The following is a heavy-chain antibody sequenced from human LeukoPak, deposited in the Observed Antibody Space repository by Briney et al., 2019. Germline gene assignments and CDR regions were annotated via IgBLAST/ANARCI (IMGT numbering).Heavy chain of an antibody. J-gene: IGHJ5*02. D-gene: IGHD2-15*01. CDR3: ARGADGVSSNSRGWFDP. Sequence: GGSLRLSCAASGFTFSDYYMSWIRQAPGKGLEWVSYISSSGSTIYYADSVKGRFTISRDNAKNSLYLQMNSLRAEDTAVYSCARGADGVSSNSRGWFDPWGQGTLVTVSS. CDR1: GFTFSDYY. CDR2: ISSSGSTI. V-gene: IGHV3-11*04.